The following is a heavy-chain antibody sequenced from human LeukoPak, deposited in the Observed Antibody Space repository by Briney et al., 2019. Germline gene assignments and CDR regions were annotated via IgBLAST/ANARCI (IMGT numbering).Heavy chain of an antibody. CDR3: ARGSTPAGLVAFDI. Sequence: ASVKVSCXASGGTFSSYAISWVRQATGQGLEWMRGIIPIFGTANYAQKFQGRVTITTDESTSTAYMELSSLRSEDTAVYYCARGSTPAGLVAFDIWGQGTMVTVSS. CDR2: IIPIFGTA. V-gene: IGHV1-69*05. D-gene: IGHD3/OR15-3a*01. J-gene: IGHJ3*02. CDR1: GGTFSSYA.